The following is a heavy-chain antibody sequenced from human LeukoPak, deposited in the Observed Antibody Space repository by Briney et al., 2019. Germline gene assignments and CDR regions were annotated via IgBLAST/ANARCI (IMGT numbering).Heavy chain of an antibody. V-gene: IGHV3-23*01. D-gene: IGHD3-10*01. Sequence: GGSLRLSCAASGFTFSSYAMSWVRQAPGKGLEWVSAISGSGGSTYYADSVKGRFTISRDNAKNTLYLQMNSLRAEDTAVYYCASGLWFGEFRFDYWGQGTLVTVSS. J-gene: IGHJ4*02. CDR1: GFTFSSYA. CDR3: ASGLWFGEFRFDY. CDR2: ISGSGGST.